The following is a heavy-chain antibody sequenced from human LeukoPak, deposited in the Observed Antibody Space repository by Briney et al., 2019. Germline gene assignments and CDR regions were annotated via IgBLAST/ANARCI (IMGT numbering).Heavy chain of an antibody. CDR2: IYYSGST. D-gene: IGHD6-19*01. J-gene: IGHJ4*02. CDR1: GGSISSYY. CDR3: ARYGAVAGSDY. V-gene: IGHV4-39*01. Sequence: PSETLSLTCTVSGGSISSYYWSWIRQPPGKGLEWIGSIYYSGSTYYNPSLKSRVTISVDTSKNQFSLKLSSVTAADTAVYYCARYGAVAGSDYWGQGTLVTVSS.